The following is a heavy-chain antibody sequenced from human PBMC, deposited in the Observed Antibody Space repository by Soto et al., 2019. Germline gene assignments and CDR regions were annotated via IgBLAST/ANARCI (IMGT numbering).Heavy chain of an antibody. CDR1: VGSFSGYY. V-gene: IGHV4-34*01. CDR3: ARLRAAAGFYYYYYGMDV. J-gene: IGHJ6*02. D-gene: IGHD6-13*01. Sequence: PSETLSRTCAVYVGSFSGYYWSWIRQPPGKGLEWIGEINHSGSTNYNPSLKSRVTISVDASKNQFSLKLSSVTAADTAVYYCARLRAAAGFYYYYYGMDVWGQGTTVTVSS. CDR2: INHSGST.